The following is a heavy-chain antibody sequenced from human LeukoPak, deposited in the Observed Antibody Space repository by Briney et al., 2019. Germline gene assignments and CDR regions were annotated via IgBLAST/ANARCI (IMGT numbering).Heavy chain of an antibody. J-gene: IGHJ4*02. CDR3: ARDSSPEGFDY. V-gene: IGHV1-69*04. CDR2: IIPILGIA. D-gene: IGHD6-13*01. Sequence: GASVKVSCKASGGTFSSYTISWVRQAPGQGLEWMGRIIPILGIANYAPKFQGRVTITADKSTSTAYMELSSLRSEDTAVYYCARDSSPEGFDYWGQGTLVTVSS. CDR1: GGTFSSYT.